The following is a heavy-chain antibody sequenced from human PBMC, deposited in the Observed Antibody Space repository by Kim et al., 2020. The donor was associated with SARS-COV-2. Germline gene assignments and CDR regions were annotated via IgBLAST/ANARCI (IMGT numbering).Heavy chain of an antibody. Sequence: GGSLRLSCAASGFTVSSNYMSWLRQAPGKGLEWHSVIYSGDKTYYVESVKGRLTISRDNSKNTPYLQMSSLRVEDTAVYYCATNLAAAGVVWGQGTLVTV. CDR2: IYSGDKT. V-gene: IGHV3-66*01. CDR3: ATNLAAAGVV. J-gene: IGHJ4*02. CDR1: GFTVSSNY. D-gene: IGHD6-13*01.